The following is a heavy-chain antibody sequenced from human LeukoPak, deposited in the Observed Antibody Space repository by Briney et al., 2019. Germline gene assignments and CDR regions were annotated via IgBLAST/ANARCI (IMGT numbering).Heavy chain of an antibody. Sequence: SETLSLPCTVSGDSITSNSYYWGWIRLPPGKGLGGIGIIYTRSTPHNNPPHMRRDTITVDTSKNQFSLKLRSVTAADTAMHYCGRQGGQLSGFDPWGPGTLVTVSS. V-gene: IGHV4-39*01. CDR1: GDSITSNSYY. CDR2: IYTRSTP. CDR3: GRQGGQLSGFDP. D-gene: IGHD6-6*01. J-gene: IGHJ5*02.